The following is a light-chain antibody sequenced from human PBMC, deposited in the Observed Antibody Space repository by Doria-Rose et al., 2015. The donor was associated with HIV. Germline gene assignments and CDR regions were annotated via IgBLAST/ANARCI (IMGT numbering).Light chain of an antibody. V-gene: IGKV1-16*02. Sequence: WFQQKPGKAPTSLIYAASSLQSGVPSKFRGSGSETDFTLTITSLQPEDFATYYCQQYKSYPVTFGQGTRLEIK. CDR2: AAS. J-gene: IGKJ5*01. CDR3: QQYKSYPVT.